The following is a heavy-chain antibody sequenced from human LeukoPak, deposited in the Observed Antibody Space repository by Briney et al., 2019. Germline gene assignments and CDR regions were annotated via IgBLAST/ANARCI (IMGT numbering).Heavy chain of an antibody. D-gene: IGHD6-19*01. V-gene: IGHV4-34*01. CDR3: ARAETDSSRNAFDI. Sequence: SETLSLTCAVYGGSFSGYYWSWIRQPPGKGLEWIGEISHSGSTTYNPSLKSRVTISVDTSKNQFSLKLSSVTAADTAVYYCARAETDSSRNAFDIWGQGTMVTVSS. CDR2: ISHSGST. CDR1: GGSFSGYY. J-gene: IGHJ3*02.